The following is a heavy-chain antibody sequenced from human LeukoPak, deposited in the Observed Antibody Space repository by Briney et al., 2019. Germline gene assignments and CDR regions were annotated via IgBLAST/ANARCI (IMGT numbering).Heavy chain of an antibody. CDR3: ARDRYVYYYYYGMDV. V-gene: IGHV3-30-3*01. CDR1: GFTFSSYA. J-gene: IGHJ6*02. CDR2: ISYDGSNK. Sequence: GGSLRLSCAASGFTFSSYAMHWVRQAPGKGLEGVAVISYDGSNKYYADSVKGRFTISRDNSKNTLYLQMNSLRAEDTAVYYCARDRYVYYYYYGMDVWGQGTTVTVSS. D-gene: IGHD1-1*01.